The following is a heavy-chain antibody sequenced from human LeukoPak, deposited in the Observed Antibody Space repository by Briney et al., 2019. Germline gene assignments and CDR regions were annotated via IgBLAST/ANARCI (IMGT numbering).Heavy chain of an antibody. V-gene: IGHV3-7*03. D-gene: IGHD3-9*01. Sequence: GGSLRLSCAASGFTFSSYWMSWVRQAPGKGLEWVANIKQDGSEKYYVDSVKGRFTISRDNAKNSLYLQMNGLRAEDTAVYYCARVGLTGYWGSYNWFDPWGQGTLVTVSS. J-gene: IGHJ5*02. CDR1: GFTFSSYW. CDR3: ARVGLTGYWGSYNWFDP. CDR2: IKQDGSEK.